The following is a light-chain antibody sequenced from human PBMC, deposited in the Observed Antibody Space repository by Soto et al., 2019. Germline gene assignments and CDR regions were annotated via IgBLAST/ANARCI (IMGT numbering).Light chain of an antibody. CDR3: QPYTSYPRT. J-gene: IGKJ4*02. Sequence: EIQMSQSPSTLSASPGDGATLTCRASQSISHFLAWYQQKPGKAPKLLIYDASNLGSGVPSRFSGSRSGTDFTLTISGLQSDEFATYYCQPYTSYPRTFGRGTKVDIK. V-gene: IGKV1-5*01. CDR1: QSISHF. CDR2: DAS.